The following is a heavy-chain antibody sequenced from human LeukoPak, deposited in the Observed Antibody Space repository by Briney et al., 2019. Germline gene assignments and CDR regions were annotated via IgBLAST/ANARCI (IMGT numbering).Heavy chain of an antibody. CDR1: GGSISSGGYY. CDR2: IYYSGST. CDR3: TRQYSGGMDV. D-gene: IGHD5-12*01. Sequence: SETLSLTCTVSGGSISSGGYYWSWIRQHPGKGLEWIGYIYYSGSTYYNPSLKSRVTISVDTSKNQFSLKLSSVTAAGTAVYYCTRQYSGGMDVWGQGTTVTVSS. J-gene: IGHJ6*02. V-gene: IGHV4-31*03.